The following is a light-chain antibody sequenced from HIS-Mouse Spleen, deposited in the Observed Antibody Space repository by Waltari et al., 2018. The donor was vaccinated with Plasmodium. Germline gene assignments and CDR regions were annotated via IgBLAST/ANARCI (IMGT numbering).Light chain of an antibody. CDR1: SSDVGGYTY. V-gene: IGLV2-8*01. Sequence: QSALTQPPSASGSPGQSVTIPCTGTSSDVGGYTYVSWYQTHPGKAPNLMIYEVSKRPSGVPDRFSGSKSCNTASLTVSELQAEDEADYYCSSYAGSNNLVFGGGTKLTVL. CDR3: SSYAGSNNLV. CDR2: EVS. J-gene: IGLJ2*01.